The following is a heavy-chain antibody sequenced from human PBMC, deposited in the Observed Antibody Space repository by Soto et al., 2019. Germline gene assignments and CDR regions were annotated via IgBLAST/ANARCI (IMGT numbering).Heavy chain of an antibody. CDR3: ARSQTGDFDY. CDR2: ISSSSSYI. Sequence: EVQLVESGGGLVKPGGSLKLSCAASGFTFSSYSMNWVRQAPGKGLEWVSSISSSSSYIYYADSVKGRFTISRDNAKNSLYLQMNSLRAEDTAVYYCARSQTGDFDYWGQGTLVTVSS. J-gene: IGHJ4*02. V-gene: IGHV3-21*01. CDR1: GFTFSSYS.